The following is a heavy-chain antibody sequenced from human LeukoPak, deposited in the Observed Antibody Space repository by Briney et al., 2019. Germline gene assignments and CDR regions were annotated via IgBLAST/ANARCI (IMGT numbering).Heavy chain of an antibody. J-gene: IGHJ4*02. CDR1: VGSFSGYC. V-gene: IGHV4-34*01. CDR2: ISHSGST. D-gene: IGHD3-22*01. Sequence: SETLSLTCAVYVGSFSGYCWSWIRQTPGKGLEWIGEISHSGSTNYNPSLKSRVSISVETSKNQFSLRLNSVTAADTAVYYCARGFTYYYDSSGSPPLGWGQGTLVTVSS. CDR3: ARGFTYYYDSSGSPPLG.